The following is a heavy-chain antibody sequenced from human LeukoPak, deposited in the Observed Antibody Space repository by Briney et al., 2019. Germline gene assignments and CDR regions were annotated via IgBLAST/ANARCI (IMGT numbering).Heavy chain of an antibody. CDR3: AIGGSGSSGTLDY. Sequence: PSETLSLTCAVYGGSFSGYYWSWIRQPPGKGLEWIGEINHSGSTNYNPSLKSRVTISVDTSKNQFSLKLSSVTAADTAVYYCAIGGSGSSGTLDYWGQGTLVTVSS. CDR1: GGSFSGYY. V-gene: IGHV4-34*01. CDR2: INHSGST. D-gene: IGHD3-10*01. J-gene: IGHJ4*02.